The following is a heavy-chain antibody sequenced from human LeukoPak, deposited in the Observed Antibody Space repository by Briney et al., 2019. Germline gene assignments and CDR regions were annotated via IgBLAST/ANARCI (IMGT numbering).Heavy chain of an antibody. CDR1: GGSISGYC. V-gene: IGHV4-59*08. D-gene: IGHD1-26*01. CDR3: AIRSGRNYYGVDV. Sequence: SETLSLTCTVSGGSISGYCWNWIRQPPGKGLEWIGYTYYTGSTNYNPSLRGQVTISIDTSKSQFSLTLSSVTAADTAVYYCAIRSGRNYYGVDVRGQGTTVTVSS. CDR2: TYYTGST. J-gene: IGHJ6*02.